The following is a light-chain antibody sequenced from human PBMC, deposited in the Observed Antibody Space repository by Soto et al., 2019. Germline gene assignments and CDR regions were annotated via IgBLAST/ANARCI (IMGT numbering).Light chain of an antibody. V-gene: IGLV1-40*01. CDR2: GNS. J-gene: IGLJ1*01. CDR1: RSNIGAGHD. CDR3: QSYDSSLSGSEV. Sequence: QSVLTQPPSVSGAPGQRVTISCTGSRSNIGAGHDVHWYQHLPGTAPKLLIYGNSNRPSGVPDRFSGSKSGTSASLAITGLQAEDEADYYCQSYDSSLSGSEVFGTGTKVTVL.